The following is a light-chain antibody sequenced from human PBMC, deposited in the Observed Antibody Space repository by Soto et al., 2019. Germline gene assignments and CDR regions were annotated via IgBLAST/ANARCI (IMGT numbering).Light chain of an antibody. CDR1: QSVSSGY. CDR2: GAS. Sequence: EIVLTQSPGTLSLSPGERATLSCRASQSVSSGYLAWYQQKPGQAPRLLIYGASNRATGIPDRFRGSGYGTHFTLTSISLQPQDFATYYCPQANSFPLTFGGGNLVDIK. CDR3: PQANSFPLT. V-gene: IGKV3-20*01. J-gene: IGKJ4*01.